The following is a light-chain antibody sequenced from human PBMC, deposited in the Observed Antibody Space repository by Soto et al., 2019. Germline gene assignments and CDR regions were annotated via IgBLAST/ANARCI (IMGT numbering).Light chain of an antibody. CDR2: DVS. V-gene: IGLV2-14*01. Sequence: QSALTQPASVSGSPGQSITISCTGTSSDVGGYNYVSWYQQYPGKAPKLMIYDVSSRPSGVSNRFSGSKSGNTASLTISGLQAEDEADYYCSSYTIGGTSVFGTGTKVTVL. J-gene: IGLJ1*01. CDR3: SSYTIGGTSV. CDR1: SSDVGGYNY.